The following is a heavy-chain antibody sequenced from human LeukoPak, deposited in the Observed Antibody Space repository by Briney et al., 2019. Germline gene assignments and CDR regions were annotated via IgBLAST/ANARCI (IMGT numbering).Heavy chain of an antibody. J-gene: IGHJ4*02. CDR3: LRRLAY. Sequence: GGSLRLSCATSGFSFNDYGMNWVRQAPGKGLEWVSFISGSSDVKYYADSVKGRFTISRDNARNSLYLQMTSLRDEDTAVYYCLRRLAYWGRGTLVTVSS. V-gene: IGHV3-48*02. CDR2: ISGSSDVK. CDR1: GFSFNDYG.